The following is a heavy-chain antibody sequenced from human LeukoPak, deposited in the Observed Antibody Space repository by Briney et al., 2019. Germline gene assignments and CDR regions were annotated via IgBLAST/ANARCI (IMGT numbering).Heavy chain of an antibody. D-gene: IGHD3-3*01. J-gene: IGHJ4*02. CDR3: ARDHSSGFWSGFYTDY. CDR1: GYTFTGRY. CDR2: INPKSGGT. Sequence: VASVKVSCKASGYTFTGRYMHWVRQAPGQGLEWMGWINPKSGGTKYAQNFQGRVTLTSNTSISTAYMVLSSLTSDDTAVYYCARDHSSGFWSGFYTDYWGQGTLVIVSS. V-gene: IGHV1-2*02.